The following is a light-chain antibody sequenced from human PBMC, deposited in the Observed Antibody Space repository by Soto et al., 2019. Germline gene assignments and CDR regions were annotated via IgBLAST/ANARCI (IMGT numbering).Light chain of an antibody. CDR3: QQNYKTPYT. CDR1: QSISTY. Sequence: DIQMTQSPSSLSASVGDRVTITCRASQSISTYLNWYQRKPGKAPNVLIYAASSLQSGVPSRFSGSGSGTDFTLTINSLQPEDFATYYCQQNYKTPYTFGQGTKLEIK. J-gene: IGKJ2*01. V-gene: IGKV1-39*01. CDR2: AAS.